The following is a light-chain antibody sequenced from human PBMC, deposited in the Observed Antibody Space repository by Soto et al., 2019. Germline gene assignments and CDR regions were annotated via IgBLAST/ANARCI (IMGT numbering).Light chain of an antibody. J-gene: IGLJ1*01. Sequence: QSALTQPPSASGSPGQSVTISCTGTSSDVGAYTYVSWYQQHPGKAPKLVIFEVNKRPSGVPDRFSGSKSGNTASLTVSGLRTDDEADYYCTSYAGNNNFVFGTGTKATVL. CDR2: EVN. CDR3: TSYAGNNNFV. CDR1: SSDVGAYTY. V-gene: IGLV2-8*01.